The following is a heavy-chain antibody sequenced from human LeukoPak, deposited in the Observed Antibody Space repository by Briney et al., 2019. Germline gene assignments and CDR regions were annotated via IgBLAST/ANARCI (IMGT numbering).Heavy chain of an antibody. CDR1: GFTFSSYG. Sequence: SGGSLRLSCAASGFTFSSYGMHWVRQAPGKGLEWVAFIRYDGSNKYYADSVKGRFTISRDNSKNTLYLQMDSLRAEDTAVYYCAKVPRGGGSYFDYWGQGTLVTVSS. CDR3: AKVPRGGGSYFDY. CDR2: IRYDGSNK. D-gene: IGHD1-26*01. J-gene: IGHJ4*02. V-gene: IGHV3-30*02.